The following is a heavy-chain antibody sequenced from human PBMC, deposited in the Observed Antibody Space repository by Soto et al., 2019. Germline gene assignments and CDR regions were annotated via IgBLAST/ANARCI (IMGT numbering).Heavy chain of an antibody. CDR2: VQSNHVT. V-gene: IGHV3-23*01. Sequence: SGVSLRLSCQVSGFTFGGYAMSWVRQAPGKGLEWVALVQSNHVTYYADSVRGRFTVSRDNSKNTLYLQMDSLRVEDTALYYCAKWLRGGSYYCDFWGQGAMVTVSS. D-gene: IGHD3-10*01. CDR3: AKWLRGGSYYCDF. CDR1: GFTFGGYA. J-gene: IGHJ4*02.